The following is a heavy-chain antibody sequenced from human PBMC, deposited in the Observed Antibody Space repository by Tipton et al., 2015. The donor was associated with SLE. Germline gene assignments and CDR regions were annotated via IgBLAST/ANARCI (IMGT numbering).Heavy chain of an antibody. Sequence: TLSLTCTVSDGSVSSSTYYWSWIRQPPGKGLEWIGYLYYSGGTNYNPTLKSRVTISVDTSKNHFSLKLSSVIAADTAVYYCARHDSSSPNRPVDYWGQGTLVTVSS. D-gene: IGHD6-6*01. J-gene: IGHJ4*02. CDR3: ARHDSSSPNRPVDY. CDR1: DGSVSSSTYY. CDR2: LYYSGGT. V-gene: IGHV4-61*01.